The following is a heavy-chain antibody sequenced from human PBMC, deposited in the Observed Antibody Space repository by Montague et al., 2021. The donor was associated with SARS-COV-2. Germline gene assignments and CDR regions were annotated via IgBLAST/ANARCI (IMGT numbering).Heavy chain of an antibody. D-gene: IGHD5-18*01. J-gene: IGHJ4*02. V-gene: IGHV4-39*07. CDR1: GDSISSGCYY. CDR3: ARGVDTRVVTVTGGFDY. Sequence: SETLSLTCTVSGDSISSGCYYWSWIRQPAGKGLEWIGSIYRSGSAYYNPSLESRVALSVDTSKNQFSMKLNSVTAADTAIYYCARGVDTRVVTVTGGFDYWGQGTLVIVSS. CDR2: IYRSGSA.